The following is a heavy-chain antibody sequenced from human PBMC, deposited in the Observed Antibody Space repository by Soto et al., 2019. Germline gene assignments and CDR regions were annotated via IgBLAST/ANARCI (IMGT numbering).Heavy chain of an antibody. J-gene: IGHJ6*02. D-gene: IGHD3-16*01. CDR1: GGTFSSSA. CDR3: ARVYGGGSYYYYGMDV. Sequence: QVQLVQSGAEVKKPGSSVKVSCKASGGTFSSSALSWVRLAPGQGLEWMGGIIPIFGTTNYAQKFQGRVTMTADGSTSTAYMALSSLRSEDTAVYYCARVYGGGSYYYYGMDVWGQGTTVTVSS. CDR2: IIPIFGTT. V-gene: IGHV1-69*12.